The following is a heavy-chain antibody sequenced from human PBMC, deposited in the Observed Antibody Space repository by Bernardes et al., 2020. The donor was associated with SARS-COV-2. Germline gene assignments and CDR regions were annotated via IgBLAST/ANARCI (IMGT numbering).Heavy chain of an antibody. CDR3: AKGGPYDRSVNWIFRVFDY. D-gene: IGHD3-22*01. J-gene: IGHJ4*02. CDR1: GFTFSSYG. Sequence: SLRLSCAASGFTFSSYGMHWVRQAPGKGLEWVAVISYDGSNKYYADSVRGRFTISRDNSKNTLYLQMNSLRVEDTAVYYCAKGGPYDRSVNWIFRVFDYWGQGTQVTVSS. CDR2: ISYDGSNK. V-gene: IGHV3-30*18.